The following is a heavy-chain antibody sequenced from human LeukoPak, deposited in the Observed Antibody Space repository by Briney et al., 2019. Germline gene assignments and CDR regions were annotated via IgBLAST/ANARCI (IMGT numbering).Heavy chain of an antibody. D-gene: IGHD3-22*01. V-gene: IGHV1-2*02. CDR1: GYTLTGYY. CDR2: INPNSGGT. CDR3: ARGVTIVVVTSNWFDP. Sequence: GASVKVSCKASGYTLTGYYMHWVRQAPGQGLEWMGWINPNSGGTNYAQKFQGRVTMTRDTSISTAYMELSRLRSDDTAVYYCARGVTIVVVTSNWFDPWGQGTLVTVSS. J-gene: IGHJ5*02.